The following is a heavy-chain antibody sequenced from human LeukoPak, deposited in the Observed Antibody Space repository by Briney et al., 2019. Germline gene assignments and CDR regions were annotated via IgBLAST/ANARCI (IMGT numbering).Heavy chain of an antibody. CDR1: GGSINGYY. CDR2: IYYRGRT. CDR3: AGGKDGFLAYAFDI. D-gene: IGHD3-10*01. V-gene: IGHV4-59*13. J-gene: IGHJ3*02. Sequence: KPSETLSLTCTVSGGSINGYYWSWIRQPPGKGLESVGYIYYRGRTYYNPSLKSRLTISVDTSKNQFSLKLSSVTAADTALYYCAGGKDGFLAYAFDIWGQGTMVTVSS.